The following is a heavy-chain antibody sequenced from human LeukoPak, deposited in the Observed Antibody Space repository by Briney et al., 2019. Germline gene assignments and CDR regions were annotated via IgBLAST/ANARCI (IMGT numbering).Heavy chain of an antibody. J-gene: IGHJ5*02. Sequence: PSETLSLTCTVSGGSISSAAYYWGWVRQPPGKGLDWIGSIYYTGTTYYSPSLQTRATLSFDTSKNQFSLKLTSVTAADTAVYYCARGLSEQLATPPWGQGTLVTVSS. V-gene: IGHV4-39*01. CDR3: ARGLSEQLATPP. D-gene: IGHD6-6*01. CDR2: IYYTGTT. CDR1: GGSISSAAYY.